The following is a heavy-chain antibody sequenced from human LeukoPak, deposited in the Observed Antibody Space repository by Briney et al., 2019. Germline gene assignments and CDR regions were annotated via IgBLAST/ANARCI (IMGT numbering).Heavy chain of an antibody. V-gene: IGHV4-39*01. J-gene: IGHJ4*02. Sequence: PSETLSLTCTVSGGSISSSSYYWGWIRQPPGKGLEWIGSIYYSGSTYYNPSLKSRVTISVDTSKNQFSLKLSSVTAADTAVYYCARQVPLYSIAAAGKGAIDYWGQGTLVTVSS. CDR1: GGSISSSSYY. CDR2: IYYSGST. D-gene: IGHD6-13*01. CDR3: ARQVPLYSIAAAGKGAIDY.